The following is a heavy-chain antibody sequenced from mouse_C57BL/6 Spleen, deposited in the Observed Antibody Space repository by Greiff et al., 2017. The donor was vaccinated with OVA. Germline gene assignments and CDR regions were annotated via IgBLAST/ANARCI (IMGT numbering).Heavy chain of an antibody. J-gene: IGHJ4*01. CDR3: ARFGGYCVSDAMDD. V-gene: IGHV1-82*01. D-gene: IGHD2-3*01. CDR2: IYPGDGDT. CDR1: GYAFSSSW. Sequence: VQLQQSGPELVKPGASVKISCKASGYAFSSSWMNWVKQRPGKGLEWIGRIYPGDGDTNYNGKFKGKATLTADKSSSTAYMQLSSLTSEDSAVYYCARFGGYCVSDAMDDWGKGTSVTVSS.